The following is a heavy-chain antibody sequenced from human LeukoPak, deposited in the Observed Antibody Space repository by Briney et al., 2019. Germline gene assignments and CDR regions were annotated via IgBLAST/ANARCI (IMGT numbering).Heavy chain of an antibody. J-gene: IGHJ3*02. V-gene: IGHV4-38-2*02. CDR2: IYHSGSY. Sequence: SETLSLTCSVSGYSINSVYYLGWVRQPPGKGLEWIGRIYHSGSYYYNPSLKSRVTIYVDTSKNQFYLKLSSATAADTAVYYCARVDFGYCSSTSCYDAFDIWGQGTTVTVSS. CDR1: GYSINSVYY. CDR3: ARVDFGYCSSTSCYDAFDI. D-gene: IGHD2-2*01.